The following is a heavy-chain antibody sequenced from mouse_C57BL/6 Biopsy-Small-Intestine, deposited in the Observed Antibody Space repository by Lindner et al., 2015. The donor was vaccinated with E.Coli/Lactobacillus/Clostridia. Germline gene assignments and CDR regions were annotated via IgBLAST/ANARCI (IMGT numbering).Heavy chain of an antibody. CDR1: GYAFSSYW. D-gene: IGHD1-1*01. CDR3: ARGVYGSSLYAMDY. J-gene: IGHJ4*01. CDR2: IYPGDGDT. V-gene: IGHV1-80*01. Sequence: VQLQESGAELVKPGASVKISCKASGYAFSSYWMNWVKQRPGKGLEWIGQIYPGDGDTNYNGKFKGKATLTADKSSSTAYMQLSSLTSEDSAVYFCARGVYGSSLYAMDYWGQGTSVTVSS.